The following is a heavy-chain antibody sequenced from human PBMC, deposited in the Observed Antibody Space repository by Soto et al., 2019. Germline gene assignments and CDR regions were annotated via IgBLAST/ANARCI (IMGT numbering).Heavy chain of an antibody. CDR1: GFSLSTSGMC. D-gene: IGHD6-13*01. V-gene: IGHV2-70*01. CDR3: ARSRYRSSWYDY. J-gene: IGHJ4*02. Sequence: SGPTLVNPTQTLTLTCTFSGFSLSTSGMCVSWIRQPTGKALEWLALIDWDDDKYYSTFLKTRLTIPKDTSKNQVVFTMTNMDPIDIATYYCARSRYRSSWYDYWGQGTLVTVSS. CDR2: IDWDDDK.